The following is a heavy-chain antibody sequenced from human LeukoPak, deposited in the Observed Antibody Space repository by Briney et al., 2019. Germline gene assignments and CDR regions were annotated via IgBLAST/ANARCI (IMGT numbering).Heavy chain of an antibody. CDR1: GFTVSSNY. CDR3: ARVFNIAAEDGYGMDV. CDR2: IYSVGNT. J-gene: IGHJ6*02. V-gene: IGHV3-66*01. D-gene: IGHD6-13*01. Sequence: GGSLRLSCAASGFTVSSNYMSWVRQAPGKGLEWVSIIYSVGNTYYVDSVKGRFTISRDNSKNTLYLQMNSLRVEDTAVYYCARVFNIAAEDGYGMDVWGQGTTVTVSS.